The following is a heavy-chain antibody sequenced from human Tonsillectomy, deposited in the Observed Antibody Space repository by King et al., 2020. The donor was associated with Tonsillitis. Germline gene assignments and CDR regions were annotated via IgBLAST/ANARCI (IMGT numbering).Heavy chain of an antibody. D-gene: IGHD7-27*01. Sequence: QLVQSGAEVKKPGASVKVSCKASGYTFTSYGISWVRQAPGQGLEWMGWISAYNGNTNYAQKLQGRVTMTTDTSTSTAYMELRSLRSDDTAVYYCAGDTGDPGLYYYYYGMDVWGQGTTVTVSS. CDR2: ISAYNGNT. CDR1: GYTFTSYG. CDR3: AGDTGDPGLYYYYYGMDV. J-gene: IGHJ6*02. V-gene: IGHV1-18*01.